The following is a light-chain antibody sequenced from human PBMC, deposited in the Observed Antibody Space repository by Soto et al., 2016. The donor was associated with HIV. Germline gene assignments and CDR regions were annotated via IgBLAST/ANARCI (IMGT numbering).Light chain of an antibody. CDR1: QAISTF. CDR3: LQDYDRPYT. V-gene: IGKV1-27*01. Sequence: DIQMTQSPSSLSASVGDRVTITCRASQAISTFLAWYQQKPGKVPKLLIYAASTLHSGVPSRFSGSGSGTDFTLTISSLQPEDFATYFCLQDYDRPYTFGQGTKLE. CDR2: AAS. J-gene: IGKJ2*01.